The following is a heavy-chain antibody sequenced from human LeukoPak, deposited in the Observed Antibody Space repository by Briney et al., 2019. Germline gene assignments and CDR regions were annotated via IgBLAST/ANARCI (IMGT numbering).Heavy chain of an antibody. Sequence: PGGSLRLSCAASGITFSSYAMSWVRQAPGKGLEWVSVISGSGGTTYYADSVKGRFTISRDNSNNTLYLQMSSLRAEDTAVYYCAKKAGSRTDQYPLDYWGQGTLVTVSS. V-gene: IGHV3-23*01. CDR2: ISGSGGTT. CDR3: AKKAGSRTDQYPLDY. J-gene: IGHJ4*02. CDR1: GITFSSYA. D-gene: IGHD2-15*01.